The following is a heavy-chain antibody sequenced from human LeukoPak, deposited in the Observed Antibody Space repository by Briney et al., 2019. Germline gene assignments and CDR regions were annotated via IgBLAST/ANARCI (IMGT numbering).Heavy chain of an antibody. CDR1: GYTLTELS. D-gene: IGHD2-2*01. V-gene: IGHV1-24*01. CDR2: FDPEDGET. J-gene: IGHJ6*02. Sequence: ASVKVSCKVSGYTLTELSMLWVRQAPGKGLEWMGGFDPEDGETIYAQKFQGRVTMTEDTSTDTAYMELSSLRSEDTAVYYCATVAHCSSTSCYPLNYYYGMDVWGQGTTVTVSS. CDR3: ATVAHCSSTSCYPLNYYYGMDV.